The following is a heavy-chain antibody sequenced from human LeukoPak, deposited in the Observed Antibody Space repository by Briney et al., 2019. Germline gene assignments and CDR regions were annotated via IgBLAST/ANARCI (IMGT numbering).Heavy chain of an antibody. CDR3: ARKPIVGSAWYYFDY. J-gene: IGHJ4*02. CDR1: GGSITSDF. V-gene: IGHV4-59*12. Sequence: SETLSLTCAVSGGSITSDFWSWLRQPPGKGLEWIGYIHSSGSTKYNSSLESRITMSVDTSKNQFSLKLSSVTAADTAVYYCARKPIVGSAWYYFDYWGQGTLVTVSS. D-gene: IGHD6-13*01. CDR2: IHSSGST.